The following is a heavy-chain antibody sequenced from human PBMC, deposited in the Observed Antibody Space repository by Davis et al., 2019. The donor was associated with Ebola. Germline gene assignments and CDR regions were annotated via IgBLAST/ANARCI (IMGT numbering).Heavy chain of an antibody. CDR1: GYIFTSYD. CDR3: ARRCWSSSGCIFS. J-gene: IGHJ3*01. V-gene: IGHV1-8*01. CDR2: MNPNSGNT. Sequence: AASVKVSCKASGYIFTSYDINWVRQATGQGLEWMGWMNPNSGNTGYARKFQDRVTMTRDTSMNTAYMELSSLRSEDTAVYYCARRCWSSSGCIFSWGQGTMVTVSS. D-gene: IGHD3-22*01.